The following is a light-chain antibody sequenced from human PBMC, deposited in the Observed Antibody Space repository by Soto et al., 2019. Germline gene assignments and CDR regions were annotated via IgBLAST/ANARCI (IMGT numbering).Light chain of an antibody. V-gene: IGLV2-14*01. CDR3: SSYTSISTYV. CDR2: EVS. Sequence: QSVRSQPASVSGSPGQSITISCTATSSDVGGFNYVSWVQQHPGKAPKLMIYEVSNRPSGVSNRFSGSKSGNTASLTISGLQAEDEADYYCSSYTSISTYVFGTGTKVTVL. J-gene: IGLJ1*01. CDR1: SSDVGGFNY.